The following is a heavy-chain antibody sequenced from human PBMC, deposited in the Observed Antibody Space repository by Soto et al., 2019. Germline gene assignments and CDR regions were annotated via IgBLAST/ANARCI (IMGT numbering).Heavy chain of an antibody. CDR3: ARGRYSYGSNWFDP. V-gene: IGHV1-2*02. Sequence: ASVKVSCKASGYTFTGYYMHWVRQVPGQGLEWMGWINPNSGGTNYAQKFQGRVTMTRDTSISTAYMELSRLRSDDTAVYYCARGRYSYGSNWFDPWGQGTLVTVSS. CDR2: INPNSGGT. J-gene: IGHJ5*02. CDR1: GYTFTGYY. D-gene: IGHD5-18*01.